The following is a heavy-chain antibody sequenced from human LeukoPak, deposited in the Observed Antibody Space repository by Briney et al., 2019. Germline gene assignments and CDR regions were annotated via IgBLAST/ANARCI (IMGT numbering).Heavy chain of an antibody. J-gene: IGHJ4*02. V-gene: IGHV4-4*09. Sequence: SETLSLTCSVSGVSLTNYYWGWIRQPPGKGLEFIGYIHSDGTTNYDSSLQIRVAISLATSKIQFSLRLYSVTAADAALYFCARLNFRGGEALHFDSWGQGTLVTVSS. CDR1: GVSLTNYY. D-gene: IGHD3-16*01. CDR3: ARLNFRGGEALHFDS. CDR2: IHSDGTT.